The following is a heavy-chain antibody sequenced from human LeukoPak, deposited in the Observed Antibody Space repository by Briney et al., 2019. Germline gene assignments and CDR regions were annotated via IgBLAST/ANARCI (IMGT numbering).Heavy chain of an antibody. CDR2: ISYNSGTI. Sequence: GGSLRLSCAASGFTFDDYAMHWVRQAPGKGLEWVSGISYNSGTIGYVDSVKGRFTISRDNAKNSVYLQMNSLRAEDTAVYYCAKDPYSNYGYFQHWGQGTLVTVSS. V-gene: IGHV3-9*01. CDR3: AKDPYSNYGYFQH. J-gene: IGHJ1*01. CDR1: GFTFDDYA. D-gene: IGHD4-11*01.